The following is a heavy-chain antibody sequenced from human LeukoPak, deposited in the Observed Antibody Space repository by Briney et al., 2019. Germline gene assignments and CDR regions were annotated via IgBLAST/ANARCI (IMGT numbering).Heavy chain of an antibody. CDR2: MNPNSGNT. J-gene: IGHJ3*02. Sequence: ASVKVSCKASGYTFTSYDINWVRQATGQGLEWMGWMNPNSGNTGYAQKFQGRVTITRNTSISTAYMELGSLRSEDTAVYYCARGHYDFWSGNGAFDIWGQGTMVTVSS. V-gene: IGHV1-8*03. D-gene: IGHD3-3*01. CDR1: GYTFTSYD. CDR3: ARGHYDFWSGNGAFDI.